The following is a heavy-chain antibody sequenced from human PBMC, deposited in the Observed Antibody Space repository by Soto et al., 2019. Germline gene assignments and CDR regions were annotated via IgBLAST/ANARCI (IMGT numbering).Heavy chain of an antibody. Sequence: EVQLVESGGGLVQPGGSLRLSCAASGFTVSNNYMIWFRLPPGKGREWVSLIYSGGTTYYADSVKGRFTISRDNSKNTLYLQMTSLRVEATAVYYCATNGWGMATVGMWGPGTLVTVSS. CDR1: GFTVSNNY. D-gene: IGHD1-26*01. V-gene: IGHV3-53*01. J-gene: IGHJ4*02. CDR3: ATNGWGMATVGM. CDR2: IYSGGTT.